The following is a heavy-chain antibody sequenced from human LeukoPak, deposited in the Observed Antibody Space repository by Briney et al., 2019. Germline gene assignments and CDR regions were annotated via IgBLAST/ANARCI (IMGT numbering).Heavy chain of an antibody. V-gene: IGHV1-8*02. D-gene: IGHD6-13*01. J-gene: IGHJ4*02. CDR3: ARVTPRIAAAGN. CDR1: GYTFTGYY. Sequence: ASVKVSCKASGYTFTGYYMHWVRQAPGQGLEWMGWMNPNSGNTGYAQKFQGRVTMTRNTSISTAYMELSSLRSEDTAVYYCARVTPRIAAAGNWGQGTLVTVSS. CDR2: MNPNSGNT.